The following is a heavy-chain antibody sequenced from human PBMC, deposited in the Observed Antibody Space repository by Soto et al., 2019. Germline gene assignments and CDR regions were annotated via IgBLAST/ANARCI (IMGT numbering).Heavy chain of an antibody. Sequence: QVQLVESGGGVVQPGRSLRLSCAASGFTFSSYGMHWVRQAPGKGLEWVAVISYDGSNKYYADSVKGRFTISRDNSKNTLYLQMYSLRAEDTAVYYCAKDVTWILDYLGQGTLVTVSS. CDR1: GFTFSSYG. J-gene: IGHJ4*02. CDR2: ISYDGSNK. D-gene: IGHD5-18*01. V-gene: IGHV3-30*18. CDR3: AKDVTWILDY.